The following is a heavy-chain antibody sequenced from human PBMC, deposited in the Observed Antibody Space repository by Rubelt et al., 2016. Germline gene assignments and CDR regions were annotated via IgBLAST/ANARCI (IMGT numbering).Heavy chain of an antibody. J-gene: IGHJ4*02. CDR1: GFISSDHG. V-gene: IGHV3-30*19. CDR3: ARGGAARPDF. CDR2: IVYDGSKQ. Sequence: QEQVVESGGGVVQPGRSLKLSCAASGFISSDHGMHWVRQAPGKGLEWVAAIVYDGSKQQYADSVKGRFTISRDNAKNSLYLQMKSLTAEDTAVYYCARGGAARPDFWGQGTLVTVSS.